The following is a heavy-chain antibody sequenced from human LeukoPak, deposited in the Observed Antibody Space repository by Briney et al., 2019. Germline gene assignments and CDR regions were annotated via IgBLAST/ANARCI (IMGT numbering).Heavy chain of an antibody. CDR1: GFTFSSYA. V-gene: IGHV3-30*04. J-gene: IGHJ4*02. Sequence: PGGSLRLSCAASGFTFSSYALHWVRQAPGKGLEWVAVISYDGSTNYYADSVKGRFTISRDNSKNTLYLQMNSLRAEDTAVYYCARGSRNSGSYAYYFDYWGQGTLVTVSS. CDR3: ARGSRNSGSYAYYFDY. D-gene: IGHD1-26*01. CDR2: ISYDGSTN.